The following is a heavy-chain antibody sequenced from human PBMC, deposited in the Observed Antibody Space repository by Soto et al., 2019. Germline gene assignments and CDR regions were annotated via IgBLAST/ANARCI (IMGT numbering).Heavy chain of an antibody. CDR2: ISSSGSTI. CDR3: ARGPTGGYYYDSSGYSLDY. V-gene: IGHV3-48*03. J-gene: IGHJ4*02. D-gene: IGHD3-22*01. Sequence: GGSLRLSCAASGFTFSSYEMNWVRQAPGKGLEWVSYISSSGSTIYYADSVKGRFTIPRDNAKNSLYLQMNSLRAEDTAVYYCARGPTGGYYYDSSGYSLDYWGQGTLVTVSS. CDR1: GFTFSSYE.